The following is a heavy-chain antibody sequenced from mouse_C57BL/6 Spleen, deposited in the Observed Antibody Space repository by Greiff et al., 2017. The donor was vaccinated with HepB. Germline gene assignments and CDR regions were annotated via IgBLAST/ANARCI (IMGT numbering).Heavy chain of an antibody. CDR2: IDPSDSET. CDR3: ARSYGSSHYAMDY. CDR1: GYTFTSYW. J-gene: IGHJ4*01. V-gene: IGHV1-52*01. Sequence: QVQLQQSGAELVRPGSSVKLSCKASGYTFTSYWMHWVKQRPIQGLEWIGNIDPSDSETHYNQKFKDKATLTVDKSSSTAYMQLSSLTSEDSAVYYCARSYGSSHYAMDYWGQGTSVTVSS. D-gene: IGHD1-1*01.